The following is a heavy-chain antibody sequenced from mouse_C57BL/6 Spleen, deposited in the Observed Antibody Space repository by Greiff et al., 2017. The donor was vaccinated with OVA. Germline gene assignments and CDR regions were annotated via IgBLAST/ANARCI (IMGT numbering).Heavy chain of an antibody. D-gene: IGHD1-1*01. CDR2: IDPSDSYT. J-gene: IGHJ3*01. CDR1: GYTFTSYW. V-gene: IGHV1-50*01. Sequence: QVHVKQPGAELVKPGASVKLSCKASGYTFTSYWMQWVKQRPGQGLEWIGEIDPSDSYTNYNQKFKGKATLTVDTSSSTAYMQLSSLTSEDSAVYYCARVDTAWFAYWGQGTLVTVSA. CDR3: ARVDTAWFAY.